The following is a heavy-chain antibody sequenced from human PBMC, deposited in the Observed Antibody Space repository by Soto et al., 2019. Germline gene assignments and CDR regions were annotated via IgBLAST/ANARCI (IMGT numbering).Heavy chain of an antibody. D-gene: IGHD3-10*01. J-gene: IGHJ4*02. CDR3: ARVGYYGSGSIGSSFDY. CDR1: GFTVSGYY. Sequence: GESLRLSCAASGFTVSGYYMSWVRQPPGKGLEWIAVINSGGSTYYAASVKGRFTISRDKSKNTLYLKMNTLRAEDTAVYYCARVGYYGSGSIGSSFDYWGQGTLVTVSS. CDR2: INSGGST. V-gene: IGHV3-53*01.